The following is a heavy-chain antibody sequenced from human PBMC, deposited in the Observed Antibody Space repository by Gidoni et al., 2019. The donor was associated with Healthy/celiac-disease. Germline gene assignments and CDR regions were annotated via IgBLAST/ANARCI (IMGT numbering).Heavy chain of an antibody. J-gene: IGHJ3*02. D-gene: IGHD3-22*01. CDR1: GFPFSSYW. CDR2: IKQDGSEK. V-gene: IGHV3-7*03. CDR3: ARDPPSITMIVVVPTAAFDI. Sequence: EVQLVESGGGLVQPGGSLRLSCAASGFPFSSYWLSWVRQAQGKALEGVANIKQDGSEKYYVDSVKGRFTISRDNAKNSLYLQMNSLRAEDTAVYYCARDPPSITMIVVVPTAAFDIWGQGTMVTVSS.